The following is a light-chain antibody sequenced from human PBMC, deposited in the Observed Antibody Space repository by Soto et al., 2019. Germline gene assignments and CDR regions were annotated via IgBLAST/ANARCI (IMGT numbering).Light chain of an antibody. J-gene: IGLJ1*01. CDR3: CSHVGARTYV. CDR1: VSDVGNFGP. Sequence: QSVLTQPASVSGSPGQSITISCTGSVSDVGNFGPVSWYQQHPGQVPKLIIYEGNRRPSGVSSRFSGSKSGNTASLTISGLQAEDEAAYYCCSHVGARTYVFGTGTKVTVL. V-gene: IGLV2-23*01. CDR2: EGN.